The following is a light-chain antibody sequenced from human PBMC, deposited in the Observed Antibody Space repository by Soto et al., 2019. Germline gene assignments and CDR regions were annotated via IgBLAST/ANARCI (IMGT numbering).Light chain of an antibody. Sequence: EIVLTQSPGTLSLSPGERATLSCRASQSVSNSYLAWYQQKPGQAPRLLIYAASSRATGIPDRFSGSGSGTDFTLTISRLEPEDFAVYYCQQYGSSPFTFCGGTKVEIK. V-gene: IGKV3-20*01. CDR3: QQYGSSPFT. J-gene: IGKJ4*01. CDR1: QSVSNSY. CDR2: AAS.